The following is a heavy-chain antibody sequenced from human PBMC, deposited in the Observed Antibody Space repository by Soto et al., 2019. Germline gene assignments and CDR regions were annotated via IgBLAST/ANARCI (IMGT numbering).Heavy chain of an antibody. J-gene: IGHJ4*02. D-gene: IGHD2-2*01. CDR2: MNPNSGNT. CDR3: ATDIVVVPAASGMPDY. CDR1: GYTFTSYD. V-gene: IGHV1-8*01. Sequence: ASVKVSCKASGYTFTSYDINWVRQATGQGLEWMGWMNPNSGNTGYAQKFQGRVTMTGDTSTDTAYMELSSLRSEDTAVYYCATDIVVVPAASGMPDYWGQGTLVTVSS.